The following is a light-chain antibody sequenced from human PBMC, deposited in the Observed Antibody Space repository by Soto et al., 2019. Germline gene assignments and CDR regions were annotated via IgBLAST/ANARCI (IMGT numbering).Light chain of an antibody. CDR3: QQYDDYPLT. CDR1: QSIGRN. Sequence: DIQMTQSPASLSASVGDRVTISCRASQSIGRNLNWYQQKPGKAPTLLIFTSSSLQSGVPSRFSGSGSGTDFILTISSLQPEDFATYYCQQYDDYPLTFGGGTKVDIK. J-gene: IGKJ4*01. CDR2: TSS. V-gene: IGKV1-39*01.